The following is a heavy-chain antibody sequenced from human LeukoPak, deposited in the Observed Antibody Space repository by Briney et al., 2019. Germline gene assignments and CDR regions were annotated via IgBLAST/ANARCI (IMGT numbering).Heavy chain of an antibody. V-gene: IGHV4-34*01. J-gene: IGHJ4*02. CDR2: INHSGST. CDR3: ARRPRNSGSYDGPSGLDY. CDR1: GGSFSGYY. Sequence: SETLSLTCAVYGGSFSGYYWSWIRQPPGKGLEWIGEINHSGSTNYNPSLKSRVTISVDTSKNQFSLNLSSVTAADTAMYSCARRPRNSGSYDGPSGLDYWGQGTLVTVSS. D-gene: IGHD1-26*01.